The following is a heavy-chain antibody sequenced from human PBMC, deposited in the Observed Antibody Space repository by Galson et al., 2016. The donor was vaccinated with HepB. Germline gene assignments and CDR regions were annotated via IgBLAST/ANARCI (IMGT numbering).Heavy chain of an antibody. J-gene: IGHJ6*02. Sequence: SVKVSCKASGGNFMNYAISWVRQAPGQRLEWMGGIIPFFGTPDYPQKFEGRVTITADESTSTAYMELRSLRSEDTAVYYYARWDAGTTGDYYYYGMDVWGQGTTVTVSS. CDR2: IIPFFGTP. D-gene: IGHD1-1*01. CDR1: GGNFMNYA. CDR3: ARWDAGTTGDYYYYGMDV. V-gene: IGHV1-69*13.